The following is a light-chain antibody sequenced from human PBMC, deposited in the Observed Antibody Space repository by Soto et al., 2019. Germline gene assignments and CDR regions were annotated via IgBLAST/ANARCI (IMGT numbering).Light chain of an antibody. CDR2: DVS. Sequence: QSALTQPRSVSGSPGQSVTISCTGTSSDVGGYNYVSWYQQHPGKAPKLMIYDVSKRPSGVPDRFSGSKSGNTASLTISGLLAEDEADYYCCSYAGSYYVFGTGTMLTVL. CDR1: SSDVGGYNY. J-gene: IGLJ1*01. CDR3: CSYAGSYYV. V-gene: IGLV2-11*01.